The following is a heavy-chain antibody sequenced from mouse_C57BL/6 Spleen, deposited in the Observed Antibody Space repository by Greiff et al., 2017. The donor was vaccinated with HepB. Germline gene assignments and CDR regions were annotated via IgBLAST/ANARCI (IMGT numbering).Heavy chain of an antibody. CDR2: ISYSGST. J-gene: IGHJ2*01. D-gene: IGHD2-1*01. Sequence: EVQGVESGPGMVKPSQSLSLTCTVTGYSITSGYDWHWIRHFPGNKLEWMGYISYSGSTNYNPSLKSRISITHDTSKNHFFLKLNSVTTEDTATYYCARGGNYDYFDYWGQGTTLTVSS. V-gene: IGHV3-1*01. CDR3: ARGGNYDYFDY. CDR1: GYSITSGYD.